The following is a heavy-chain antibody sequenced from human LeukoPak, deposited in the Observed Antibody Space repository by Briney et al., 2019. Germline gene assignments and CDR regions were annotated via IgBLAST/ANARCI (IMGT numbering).Heavy chain of an antibody. CDR3: ATDRSWELRANYYGMDV. CDR1: GYTLTELS. Sequence: GALVKVSCKVSGYTLTELSMHWVRQAPGKGLEWMGGFDPEDGETIYAQKFQGRVTMTEDTSTDTAYMELSSLRSEDTAVYYCATDRSWELRANYYGMDVWGQGTTVTVSS. CDR2: FDPEDGET. D-gene: IGHD1-26*01. J-gene: IGHJ6*02. V-gene: IGHV1-24*01.